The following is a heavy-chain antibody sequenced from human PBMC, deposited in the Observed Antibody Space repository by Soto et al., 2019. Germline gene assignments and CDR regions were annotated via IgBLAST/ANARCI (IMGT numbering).Heavy chain of an antibody. CDR1: GFTFSSYG. CDR3: EKDHGDARRVLVAAGPHYGIYV. D-gene: IGHD2-15*01. J-gene: IGHJ6*02. CDR2: ISNDGSNK. V-gene: IGHV3-30*18. Sequence: QVQLVESGGGVVQPGRSLRLSCAASGFTFSSYGMHWVRQAPGKGLEWVAVISNDGSNKYYADSVKGRFTISRDNSKNTLYQQMNSLRAEDTAVSYCEKDHGDARRVLVAAGPHYGIYVWGQGTTVTVSS.